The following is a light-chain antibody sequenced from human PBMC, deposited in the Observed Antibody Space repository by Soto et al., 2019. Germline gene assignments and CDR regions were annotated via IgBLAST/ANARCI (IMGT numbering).Light chain of an antibody. V-gene: IGKV4-1*01. CDR2: WAS. CDR1: QSVLYSSKNKDY. CDR3: QQYYNTPYT. Sequence: DIVMTQSPDSLAVSLGERATINCKSSQSVLYSSKNKDYLAWYQQKPGQPPKLLIYWASTRESGVPDRFSGSGSGTDFTLTISGLQAEDVAVYYCQQYYNTPYTFGPGTKLEIK. J-gene: IGKJ2*01.